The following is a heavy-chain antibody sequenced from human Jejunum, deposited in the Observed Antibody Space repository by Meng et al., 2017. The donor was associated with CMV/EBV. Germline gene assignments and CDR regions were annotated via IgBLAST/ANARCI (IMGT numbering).Heavy chain of an antibody. CDR2: IDANSGGT. CDR1: GFTFTSHY. J-gene: IGHJ4*02. Sequence: QVRWWQSGAEVKEPGAAVKVSCTASGFTFTSHYLHWVRQAPGQGLEGMGWIDANSGGTNYAQKFQGRLTMTRDKSISTVYMELNRLRSDDTAVYFCARDGIRGVFFFDYWGQGTLVTVSS. V-gene: IGHV1-2*02. CDR3: ARDGIRGVFFFDY. D-gene: IGHD1-14*01.